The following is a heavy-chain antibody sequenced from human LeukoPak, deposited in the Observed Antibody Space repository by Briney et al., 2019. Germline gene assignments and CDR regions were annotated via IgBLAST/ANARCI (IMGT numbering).Heavy chain of an antibody. CDR1: GFTFSSYS. CDR2: ISSSSSYI. CDR3: ARVNHEGPYGSFDY. D-gene: IGHD3-10*01. Sequence: GGSLRLSCAASGFTFSSYSMNWVRQAPGKGLEWVSSISSSSSYIYYADSVKGQFTISRDNAKNSLYLQMNSLRAEDTAVYYCARVNHEGPYGSFDYWGQGTLVTVSS. J-gene: IGHJ4*02. V-gene: IGHV3-21*01.